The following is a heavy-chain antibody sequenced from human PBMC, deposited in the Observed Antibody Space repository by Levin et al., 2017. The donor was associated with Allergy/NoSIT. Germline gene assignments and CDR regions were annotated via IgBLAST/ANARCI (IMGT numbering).Heavy chain of an antibody. V-gene: IGHV3-23*01. J-gene: IGHJ2*01. CDR1: GFTFSSYA. CDR2: ISGSGGST. D-gene: IGHD3-9*01. Sequence: GGSLRLSCAASGFTFSSYAMSWVRQAPGKGLEWVSAISGSGGSTYYADSVKGRFTISRDNSKNTLYLQMNSLRAEDTAVYYCAKPSDYDILTGVDWYFDLWGRGTLVTVSS. CDR3: AKPSDYDILTGVDWYFDL.